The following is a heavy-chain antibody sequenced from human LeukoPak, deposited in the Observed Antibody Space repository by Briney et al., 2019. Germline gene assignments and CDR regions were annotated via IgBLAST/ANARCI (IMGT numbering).Heavy chain of an antibody. V-gene: IGHV3-33*06. CDR1: GFTFSGYG. CDR3: AKGDYVMHDVFDI. J-gene: IGHJ3*02. Sequence: PGGSLRLSCAASGFTFSGYGMHWVRQAPGKGLERVAVIWYDGSNKYYADSVKGRFTISRDNSKNTLYLQMNSLRAEDTAVYYCAKGDYVMHDVFDIWGQGTMVTVSS. CDR2: IWYDGSNK. D-gene: IGHD4-17*01.